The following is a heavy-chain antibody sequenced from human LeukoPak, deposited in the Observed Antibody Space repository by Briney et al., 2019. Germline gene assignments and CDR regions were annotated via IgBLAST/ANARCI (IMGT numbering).Heavy chain of an antibody. D-gene: IGHD3-9*01. Sequence: SETLSLTCTVSGASISSGSYYWSWIRQPPGKGLEWIGYIYYSGSTNYNPSLKSRVTISVDTSKNQFSLKLSSVTAADTAVYYCARVHPLTGYYNLHYYYYMDVWGKGTTVTISS. J-gene: IGHJ6*03. CDR1: GASISSGSYY. CDR3: ARVHPLTGYYNLHYYYYMDV. CDR2: IYYSGST. V-gene: IGHV4-61*01.